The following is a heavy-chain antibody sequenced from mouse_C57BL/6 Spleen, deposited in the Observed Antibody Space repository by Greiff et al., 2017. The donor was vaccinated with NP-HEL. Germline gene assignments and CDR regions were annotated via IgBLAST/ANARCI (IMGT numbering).Heavy chain of an antibody. D-gene: IGHD2-10*02. CDR3: ARDEGYGNYAFDY. J-gene: IGHJ2*01. V-gene: IGHV5-16*01. CDR1: GFTFSDYY. Sequence: EVQLVESEGGLVQPGSSMKLSCTASGFTFSDYYMAWVRQVPEKGLEWVANINYDGSSTYYLDSLKSRFIISRDNAKNILYLQMSSLKSEDTATYYCARDEGYGNYAFDYWGQGTTLTVSS. CDR2: INYDGSST.